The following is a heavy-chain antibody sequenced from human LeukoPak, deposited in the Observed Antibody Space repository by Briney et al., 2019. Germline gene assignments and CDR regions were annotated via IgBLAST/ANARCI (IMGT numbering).Heavy chain of an antibody. D-gene: IGHD2-2*01. V-gene: IGHV4-4*07. J-gene: IGHJ5*02. CDR3: ARAAVVVPAAGGWFDP. CDR1: GGSISSYS. CDR2: IYTSGST. Sequence: SSETLSLTCTVSGGSISSYSWSWIRQPAGKGLGWIGRIYTSGSTNYNPSLKSRVTMSVDTSKNQFSLKLSSVTAADTAVYYCARAAVVVPAAGGWFDPWGQGTLVTVSS.